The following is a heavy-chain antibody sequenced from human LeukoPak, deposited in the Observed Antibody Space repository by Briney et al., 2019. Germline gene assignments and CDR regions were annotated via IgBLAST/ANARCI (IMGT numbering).Heavy chain of an antibody. J-gene: IGHJ4*02. CDR3: ARVFFRNNQYSSFLTGY. Sequence: ASVKVSCKASGYTFTSYYMHWVRQAPGQGLEWMGIINPSGGSTSYAQKFQGRVTMTRDMSTSTVYMELSRLRSDDTAVYYCARVFFRNNQYSSFLTGYWGQGTLVTVSS. CDR1: GYTFTSYY. CDR2: INPSGGST. V-gene: IGHV1-46*01. D-gene: IGHD6-6*01.